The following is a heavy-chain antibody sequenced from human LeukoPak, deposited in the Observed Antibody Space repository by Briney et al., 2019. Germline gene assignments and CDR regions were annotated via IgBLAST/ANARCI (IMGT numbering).Heavy chain of an antibody. Sequence: ASVKVSCKASGYTFTSYGISWVRQAPGQGLEWMEWISAYNGNPNYAQKLQGRVTMTTDTSTSTAYMELRSLRSDDTAVYYCARRYCSSTSCSNLNDCYYYGMDVWGKGTTVTVSS. CDR2: ISAYNGNP. V-gene: IGHV1-18*04. CDR1: GYTFTSYG. D-gene: IGHD2-2*01. J-gene: IGHJ6*04. CDR3: ARRYCSSTSCSNLNDCYYYGMDV.